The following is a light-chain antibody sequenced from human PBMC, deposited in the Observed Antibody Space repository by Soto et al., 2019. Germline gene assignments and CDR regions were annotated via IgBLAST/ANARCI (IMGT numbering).Light chain of an antibody. CDR3: HQYGRSPST. CDR1: ETVDSSY. J-gene: IGKJ3*01. V-gene: IGKV3-20*01. Sequence: IVLTQSPGTLSLSPGERATLSCRASETVDSSYLAWFQQRPGQAPRLLIFAGSSRATGIPDRFGADASGTDFTLTITRLEPEDFAVYYCHQYGRSPSTFGPGTKVEI. CDR2: AGS.